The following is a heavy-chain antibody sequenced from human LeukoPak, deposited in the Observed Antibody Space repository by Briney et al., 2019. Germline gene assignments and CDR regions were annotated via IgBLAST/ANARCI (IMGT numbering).Heavy chain of an antibody. CDR1: GYTFTSYG. D-gene: IGHD6-13*01. Sequence: ASVKVSCKASGYTFTSYGISWVRQAPGQGLEWMGWISAYNGNTNYAQKLQGRVTMTTDTSTSTAYMELRSLRSDDTAVYYCARVQQLTPLLQDDFDYWAREPWSPSPQ. J-gene: IGHJ4*02. V-gene: IGHV1-18*01. CDR3: ARVQQLTPLLQDDFDY. CDR2: ISAYNGNT.